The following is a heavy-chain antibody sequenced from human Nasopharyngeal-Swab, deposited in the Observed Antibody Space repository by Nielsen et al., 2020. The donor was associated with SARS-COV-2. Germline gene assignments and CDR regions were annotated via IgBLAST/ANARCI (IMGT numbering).Heavy chain of an antibody. CDR2: IKSKTDGGTT. V-gene: IGHV3-15*01. CDR1: GFTFSNAW. D-gene: IGHD1-26*01. Sequence: GESLKISCAASGFTFSNAWMSWVRQAPGKGAEWVGRIKSKTDGGTTDYAAPVKGRFTISRDDSKNTLYLQMNSLKTEDTAVYYCTTGGRWELRPIDYWGQGTLVTVSS. J-gene: IGHJ4*02. CDR3: TTGGRWELRPIDY.